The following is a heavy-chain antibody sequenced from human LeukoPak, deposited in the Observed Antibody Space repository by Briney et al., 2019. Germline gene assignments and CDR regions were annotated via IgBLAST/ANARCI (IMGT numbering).Heavy chain of an antibody. CDR1: GGPFSVYY. D-gene: IGHD6-19*01. V-gene: IGHV4-34*01. CDR2: INHSGST. Sequence: PSETLSLTCAVYGGPFSVYYWTWIRQPPGKGLEWIGEINHSGSTNYNPSLKSRVTISVDTSKNQFSLNLSSVTAADTAVYYCARVRSSGWYPFDYWGQGTLVTVSS. CDR3: ARVRSSGWYPFDY. J-gene: IGHJ4*02.